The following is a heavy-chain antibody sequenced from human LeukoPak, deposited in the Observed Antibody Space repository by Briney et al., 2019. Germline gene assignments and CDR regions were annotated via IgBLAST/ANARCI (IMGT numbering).Heavy chain of an antibody. V-gene: IGHV3-9*01. CDR1: GFTFDDYA. J-gene: IGHJ5*02. D-gene: IGHD3-3*01. CDR2: ISWNSGRI. CDR3: AKDRLRFLEWSNWFDP. Sequence: GGSLRLSCAASGFTFDDYAMHWVRHAPGKGLEWVSGISWNSGRIGYADSVQGRFTTSRDNAKNSLYLQMNSLRAEDTAVYYCAKDRLRFLEWSNWFDPWGQGTLVTVSS.